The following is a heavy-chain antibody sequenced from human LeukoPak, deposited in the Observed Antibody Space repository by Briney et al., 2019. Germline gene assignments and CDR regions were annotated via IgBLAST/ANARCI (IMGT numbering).Heavy chain of an antibody. CDR2: IYSGGST. J-gene: IGHJ4*02. D-gene: IGHD2/OR15-2a*01. Sequence: GGSLRLSCAASGFTVSSNYMSWVRQAPGKGLEWVSVIYSGGSTYYADSVKGRFTISKDNAKNTVYLQMNSLRAEDTAVYYCVSFYETYWGRGTLVTVS. V-gene: IGHV3-53*01. CDR1: GFTVSSNY. CDR3: VSFYETY.